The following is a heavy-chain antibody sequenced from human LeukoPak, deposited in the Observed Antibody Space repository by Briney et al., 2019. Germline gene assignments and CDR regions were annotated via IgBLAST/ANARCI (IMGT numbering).Heavy chain of an antibody. J-gene: IGHJ4*02. D-gene: IGHD6-13*01. CDR3: AGAIAAAASFDY. CDR1: GYTFTIYY. V-gene: IGHV1-46*01. CDR2: INPSGGST. Sequence: ASVNVSCKASGYTFTIYYMHWVRQAPGQGLEWMGIINPSGGSTSYAQKFQGRVTMTRDTSTSTVYMELSSLRSEDTAVYYCAGAIAAAASFDYWGQGTLVTVSS.